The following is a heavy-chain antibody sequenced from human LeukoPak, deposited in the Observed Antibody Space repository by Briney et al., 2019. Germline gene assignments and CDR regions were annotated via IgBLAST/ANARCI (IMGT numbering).Heavy chain of an antibody. J-gene: IGHJ4*02. Sequence: GGSLRLSCGASGFTFSDYPMKWVRQAPGKGLEWASNIRGSGSGSGSGVYYAASVRGRFTISRDDAKNSLFLQMNSLRADDTAFYYCARDDKWGFDYWGQGALVTVSS. CDR1: GFTFSDYP. D-gene: IGHD7-27*01. CDR3: ARDDKWGFDY. V-gene: IGHV3-48*04. CDR2: IRGSGSGSGSGV.